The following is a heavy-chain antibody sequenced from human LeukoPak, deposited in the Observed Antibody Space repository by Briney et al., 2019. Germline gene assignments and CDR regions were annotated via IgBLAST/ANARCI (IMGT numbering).Heavy chain of an antibody. CDR2: IYHSGST. CDR1: GYSTSSGYY. V-gene: IGHV4-38-2*02. Sequence: SETLSLTCAVSGYSTSSGYYWGWIRQPPGKGLEWIGSIYHSGSTYYNPSLKSRVTISVDTSKNQFSLKLSSVTAADTAVYYCARDGYCSGGSCYSSWFDPWGQGTLVTVSS. D-gene: IGHD2-15*01. J-gene: IGHJ5*02. CDR3: ARDGYCSGGSCYSSWFDP.